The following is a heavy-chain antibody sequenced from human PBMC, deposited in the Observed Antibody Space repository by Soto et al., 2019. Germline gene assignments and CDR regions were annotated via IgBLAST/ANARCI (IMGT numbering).Heavy chain of an antibody. D-gene: IGHD3-3*01. Sequence: GASVKVSCKASGGTFSSYAISWVRQAPGQGLEWMGGIIPIFGTANYAQKFQGRVTITADKSTSTAYMELSSLRSEDTAVYYCAVNTTLLTPLDFWSGYSFDSWGQGTLVSVSS. CDR1: GGTFSSYA. J-gene: IGHJ4*02. CDR3: AVNTTLLTPLDFWSGYSFDS. CDR2: IIPIFGTA. V-gene: IGHV1-69*06.